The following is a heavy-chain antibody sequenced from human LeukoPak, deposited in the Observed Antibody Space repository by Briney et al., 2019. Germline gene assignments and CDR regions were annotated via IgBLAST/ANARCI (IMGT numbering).Heavy chain of an antibody. CDR2: ISSSGSTI. Sequence: GGSLRLSCAASGFTFSSYEMNWVRQAPGKGLEWVSYISSSGSTIYYADSVKGRFTISRDNAKNSLYLQMNSLRAEDTAVYYCARDRYDYVWGSYRRPFYFDYWGQGTLVTVSS. D-gene: IGHD3-16*02. CDR3: ARDRYDYVWGSYRRPFYFDY. J-gene: IGHJ4*02. CDR1: GFTFSSYE. V-gene: IGHV3-48*03.